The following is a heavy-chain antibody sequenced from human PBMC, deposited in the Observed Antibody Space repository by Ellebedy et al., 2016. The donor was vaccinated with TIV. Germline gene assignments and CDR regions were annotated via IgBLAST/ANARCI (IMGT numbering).Heavy chain of an antibody. V-gene: IGHV1-69*13. CDR1: GGTFSSYA. Sequence: SVKVSXXASGGTFSSYAISWVRQAPGQGLEWMGGIIPIFGTANYAQKFQGRVTITADESTSTAYMELSSLRSEDTAVYYCARDRGKNMITFGGVIVNWGQGTLVTVSS. CDR3: ARDRGKNMITFGGVIVN. D-gene: IGHD3-16*02. J-gene: IGHJ4*02. CDR2: IIPIFGTA.